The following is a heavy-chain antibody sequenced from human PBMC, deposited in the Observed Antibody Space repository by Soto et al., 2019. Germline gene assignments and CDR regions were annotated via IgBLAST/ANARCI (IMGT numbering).Heavy chain of an antibody. J-gene: IGHJ4*02. Sequence: EVQLVESGGGLVQPGGSLRLSCAASGFTFRGTWMNWLRQAPGKGLEWVATIKEDGTDTYYVDSVKGRFTISRDNARDSLYRQSNGLGAGVTAVYFCAGGGGWICDYWGQGTLVTVSS. CDR3: AGGGGWICDY. V-gene: IGHV3-7*04. D-gene: IGHD5-12*01. CDR2: IKEDGTDT. CDR1: GFTFRGTW.